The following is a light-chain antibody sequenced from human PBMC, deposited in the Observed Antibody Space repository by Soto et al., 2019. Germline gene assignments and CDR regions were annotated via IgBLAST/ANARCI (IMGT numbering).Light chain of an antibody. CDR2: YAS. V-gene: IGKV3-15*01. CDR3: QQYNDWPPIT. J-gene: IGKJ5*01. CDR1: ESVSNN. Sequence: EIMMTQSPGTLSVSTGERATLSCRASESVSNNLAWYQQKPGHAPRLLIYYASTRATGIPDRFSGSGSGTEFTLTITSLQSEDFALYYCQQYNDWPPITFGQGTRLEIK.